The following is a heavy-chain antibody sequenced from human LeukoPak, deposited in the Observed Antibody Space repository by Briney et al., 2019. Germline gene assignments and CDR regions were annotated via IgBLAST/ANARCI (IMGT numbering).Heavy chain of an antibody. Sequence: KTGESLKISCKGSGYSFTNYWIGWVRQMPGKGLDWMGIIYPRDSDTRYSPSFQGQVTISADKSISTVYLQWSSLKASDAAMYYCAIRYSGSYNDYWGQGTLVTVSS. D-gene: IGHD1-26*01. J-gene: IGHJ4*02. CDR2: IYPRDSDT. CDR3: AIRYSGSYNDY. V-gene: IGHV5-51*01. CDR1: GYSFTNYW.